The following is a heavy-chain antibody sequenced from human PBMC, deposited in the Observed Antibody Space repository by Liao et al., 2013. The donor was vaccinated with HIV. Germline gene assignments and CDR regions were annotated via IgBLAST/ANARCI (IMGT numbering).Heavy chain of an antibody. V-gene: IGHV4-39*07. CDR3: ARNSGYGDYSEVYRSRYFDL. CDR2: IFYSGST. D-gene: IGHD4-17*01. J-gene: IGHJ2*01. Sequence: QVQLQESGPGLVKPPETLSLTCTVSGDSISSTSNYWGWIRQPPGKGLEWIGSIFYSGSTYYNPSLKSRVTISLDTSKRQFSLKLNSVTAADTAVYYCARNSGYGDYSEVYRSRYFDLWGRGTLVTVSS. CDR1: GDSISSTSNY.